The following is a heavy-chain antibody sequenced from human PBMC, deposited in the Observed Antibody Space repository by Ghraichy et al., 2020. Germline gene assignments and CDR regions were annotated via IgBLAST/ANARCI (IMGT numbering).Heavy chain of an antibody. CDR1: GFTFDNYA. Sequence: GGSLRLSCAASGFTFDNYAMHWVRQAPGKGLEWVSFISGDGDRTSYADSVKGRFIISRDNRKNSLFLQMNSLESEDTALYYCAKDMNRVEQQLGGWGQGTLGPVSS. V-gene: IGHV3-43*02. D-gene: IGHD1/OR15-1a*01. J-gene: IGHJ4*02. CDR2: ISGDGDRT. CDR3: AKDMNRVEQQLGG.